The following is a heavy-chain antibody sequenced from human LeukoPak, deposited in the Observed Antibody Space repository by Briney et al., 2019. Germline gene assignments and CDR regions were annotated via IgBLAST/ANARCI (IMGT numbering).Heavy chain of an antibody. V-gene: IGHV4-39*01. CDR1: GGSISSSSYY. D-gene: IGHD1-26*01. CDR3: AKFTGGGAAFDI. J-gene: IGHJ3*02. Sequence: PSETLSLTCTVSGGSISSSSYYWGWIRQPPGKGLEWIGSIYYSWSTYYNPSLKSRVTISVDTSKNQFSLKLSSVTAADTAVYYCAKFTGGGAAFDIWGQGTMVTVSS. CDR2: IYYSWST.